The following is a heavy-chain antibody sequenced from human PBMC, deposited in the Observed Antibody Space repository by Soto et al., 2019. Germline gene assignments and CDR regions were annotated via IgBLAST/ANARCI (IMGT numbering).Heavy chain of an antibody. CDR3: ARPAGRVDYFDY. CDR1: GFTFSSYS. V-gene: IGHV3-48*02. J-gene: IGHJ4*02. D-gene: IGHD2-15*01. Sequence: GGSLRLSCAASGFTFSSYSMNWVRQAPGKGLEWVSYISSSSSTTYYADSVKGRFTISGDNAKNSLYLQMNSLRDEDTAVYYCARPAGRVDYFDYWGQGTLVTVSS. CDR2: ISSSSSTT.